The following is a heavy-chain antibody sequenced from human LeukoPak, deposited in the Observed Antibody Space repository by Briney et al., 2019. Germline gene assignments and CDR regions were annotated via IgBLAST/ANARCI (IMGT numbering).Heavy chain of an antibody. D-gene: IGHD6-13*01. Sequence: ASVKVSCKASGGTFSSHAINWVRQTPGQGLEWMGGIIPWSRTTKYAQKFQGRVTITADESTSTAFMELSSLRSEDTAVYYCARESSSSWSAVDYWGQGTLVTVSS. V-gene: IGHV1-69*13. CDR1: GGTFSSHA. J-gene: IGHJ4*02. CDR3: ARESSSSWSAVDY. CDR2: IIPWSRTT.